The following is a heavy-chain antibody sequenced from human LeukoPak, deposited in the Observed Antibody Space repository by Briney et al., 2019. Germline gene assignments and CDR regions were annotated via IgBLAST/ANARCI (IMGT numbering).Heavy chain of an antibody. CDR3: AVYCRSASCFRFDP. CDR2: IIPILGIA. V-gene: IGHV1-69*02. J-gene: IGHJ5*02. CDR1: GGTFSSYT. D-gene: IGHD2-2*01. Sequence: SVKVSCKASGGTFSSYTISWVRQAPGQGLEWMGRIIPILGIANYAQKFQGRVTTTADKSTSTAYMELSSLRSEDTAVYYCAVYCRSASCFRFDPWGQGTLVTVSS.